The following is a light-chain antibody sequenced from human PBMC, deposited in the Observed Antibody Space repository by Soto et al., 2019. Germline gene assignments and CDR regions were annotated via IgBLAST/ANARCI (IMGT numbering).Light chain of an antibody. CDR2: AAS. Sequence: DIQMTQSPTSLSASVGDRVTITCRASQDIRNFVAWYQQKPGTAPKLLIYAASTLQSGVPSRFSGSGSGTDFTLTINSLQTEDDSTYTCQKYSSVPVFGPGTKVEIK. CDR1: QDIRNF. CDR3: QKYSSVPV. V-gene: IGKV1-27*01. J-gene: IGKJ3*01.